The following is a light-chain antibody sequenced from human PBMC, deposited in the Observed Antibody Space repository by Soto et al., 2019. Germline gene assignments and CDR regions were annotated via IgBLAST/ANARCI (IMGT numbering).Light chain of an antibody. Sequence: EIVLTQSPGTLSLSPGERATLSCRASQSVRSSYLAWYQQKPGQAPRLLIYDTSNRATGVPARFSGSGSGTDFTLTISSLEPEDCAIYYCQQRQYWPPITFGQGTRLE. V-gene: IGKV3-11*01. CDR3: QQRQYWPPIT. J-gene: IGKJ5*01. CDR1: QSVRSSY. CDR2: DTS.